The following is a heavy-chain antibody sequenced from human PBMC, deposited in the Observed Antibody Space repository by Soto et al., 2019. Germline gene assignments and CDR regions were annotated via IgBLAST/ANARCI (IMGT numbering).Heavy chain of an antibody. V-gene: IGHV3-66*01. CDR2: ISDGGAT. CDR3: ARDEFGGSYDFWH. J-gene: IGHJ4*02. CDR1: GFSVSSYF. Sequence: EVQLVDSGGGLVQPGGSLRLSCAASGFSVSSYFMAWVRQAPGKGLEWVSVISDGGATYYADSVKGRFTISRDSSKNTLYLHMSSLGAEDTAVYYCARDEFGGSYDFWHGGQGTLVIVSS. D-gene: IGHD3-3*01.